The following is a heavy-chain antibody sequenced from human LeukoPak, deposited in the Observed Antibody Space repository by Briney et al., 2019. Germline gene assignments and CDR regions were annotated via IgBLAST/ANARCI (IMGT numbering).Heavy chain of an antibody. J-gene: IGHJ4*02. CDR3: ARVGGDLITMVRGVPIYFDY. CDR1: GGSISSYY. CDR2: IYYSGST. V-gene: IGHV4-59*08. Sequence: SETLSLTCTVSGGSISSYYWSWIRQPPGKGLEWIGYIYYSGSTNYNPSLKSRVTISVDTSKNQFSLKLSSVTAADAAVYYCARVGGDLITMVRGVPIYFDYWGQGTLVTVSS. D-gene: IGHD3-10*01.